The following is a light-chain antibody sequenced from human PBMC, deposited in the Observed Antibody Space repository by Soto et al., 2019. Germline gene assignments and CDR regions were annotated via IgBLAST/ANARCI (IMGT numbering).Light chain of an antibody. CDR1: QSVAGAY. CDR3: QQHGRSVPIN. V-gene: IGKV3-20*01. CDR2: EAS. Sequence: DIVMTHSPGTLSFSPVYIATLSFRSSQSVAGAYVAWYQQRPGQAPRLLISEASSRATGIPDRFSGSGSGTDFTLTIDRLEPEDFAVYYCQQHGRSVPINFGQGTRLEIK. J-gene: IGKJ5*01.